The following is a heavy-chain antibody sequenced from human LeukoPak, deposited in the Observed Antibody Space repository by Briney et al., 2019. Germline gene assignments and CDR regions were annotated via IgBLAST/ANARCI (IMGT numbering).Heavy chain of an antibody. J-gene: IGHJ5*02. CDR3: ATDLRVTTILDWFDP. CDR2: FDPEDGET. D-gene: IGHD3-3*01. Sequence: ASVKVSCKVSGYTLTELSMHWVRQAPGKELEWMGGFDPEDGETIYAQKFQGRVTMTEDTSTDTAYMELSSLRSEDTAVYYCATDLRVTTILDWFDPWGQGTLVTVSS. V-gene: IGHV1-24*01. CDR1: GYTLTELS.